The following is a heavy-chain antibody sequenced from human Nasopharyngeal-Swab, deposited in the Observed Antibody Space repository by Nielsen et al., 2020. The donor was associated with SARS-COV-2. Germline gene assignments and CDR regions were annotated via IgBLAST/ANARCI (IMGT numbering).Heavy chain of an antibody. CDR1: GFTFSSYA. Sequence: GGSLRLSCAASGFTFSSYAMHWVRQAPGKGLEWMTLISYDGSNKYYADSVKGRFTISRDNSQNTLYLQMNSLRAEDTAVYYCASSEAGDYFDYWGQGTLVTVSS. CDR3: ASSEAGDYFDY. CDR2: ISYDGSNK. V-gene: IGHV3-30*04. J-gene: IGHJ4*02. D-gene: IGHD3-10*01.